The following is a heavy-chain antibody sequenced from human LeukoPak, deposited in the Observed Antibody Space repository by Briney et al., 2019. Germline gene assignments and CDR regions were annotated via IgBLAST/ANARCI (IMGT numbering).Heavy chain of an antibody. CDR1: GGSISSGDYS. V-gene: IGHV4-30-2*01. CDR3: ARDLPLGGDAFDI. D-gene: IGHD3-16*01. Sequence: SETLSLTCAVSGGSISSGDYSWSWIRQPPGKGLEWLGFVFQSGTTYYNPSLKSRVIISVDKSKNQFSLKLTSVTAADTAVYYCARDLPLGGDAFDIWGQGTLVTVSS. J-gene: IGHJ3*02. CDR2: VFQSGTT.